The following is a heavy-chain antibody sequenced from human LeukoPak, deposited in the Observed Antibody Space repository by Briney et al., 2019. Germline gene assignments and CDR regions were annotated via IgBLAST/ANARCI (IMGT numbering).Heavy chain of an antibody. D-gene: IGHD1-26*01. CDR2: ISIYNGNT. V-gene: IGHV1-18*01. J-gene: IGHJ4*02. CDR3: ARTLRATLFFDY. CDR1: GYTFSNYD. Sequence: ASVKVSCKASGYTFSNYDINWVRQAPGQGLDWMGWISIYNGNTSYAQKFQDRVTMTTDTSTSTAYMELRSLTSVDTAVYYCARTLRATLFFDYWGQGTLVTVSS.